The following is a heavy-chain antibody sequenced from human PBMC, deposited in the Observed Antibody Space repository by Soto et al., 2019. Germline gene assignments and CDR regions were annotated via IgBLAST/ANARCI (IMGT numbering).Heavy chain of an antibody. D-gene: IGHD2-15*01. Sequence: EVQLVESWGGLVQLGGSLRLSCAASGFTFSSYWMHWVRQAPGKGLVWVSRINSDGSSTSYAGSVKGRFTIARYNAKNTLYLQMNSLGAEDTAVYYCVRTSLVVAAATREDYWGQGTLVTVSS. CDR1: GFTFSSYW. CDR3: VRTSLVVAAATREDY. J-gene: IGHJ4*02. V-gene: IGHV3-74*01. CDR2: INSDGSST.